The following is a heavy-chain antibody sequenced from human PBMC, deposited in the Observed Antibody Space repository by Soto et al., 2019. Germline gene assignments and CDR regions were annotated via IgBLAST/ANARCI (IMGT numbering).Heavy chain of an antibody. J-gene: IGHJ4*02. V-gene: IGHV1-18*01. D-gene: IGHD4-17*01. CDR1: GYTFTASG. CDR2: TSIYNGHT. Sequence: SVKVSCKASGYTFTASGISWVRQAHGQGLEWMGWTSIYNGHTEYSPKFLGRVVMTTDTSADTAYLELKSLRPDDAALYYCARWDDYGASDQYHFDQWGQGTLVTVSS. CDR3: ARWDDYGASDQYHFDQ.